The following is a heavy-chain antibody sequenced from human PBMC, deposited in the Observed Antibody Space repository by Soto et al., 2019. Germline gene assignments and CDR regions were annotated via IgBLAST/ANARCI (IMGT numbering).Heavy chain of an antibody. Sequence: SDTLSLTCTVSGGSISSYYWSWIRQPPGKGLEWIGSIYYSGSTYYNPSLKSRVTISVDTSKNQFSLKLSSVTAADTAVYYCARQVWSYDILTGYPFDYWGQGTLVTVSS. CDR1: GGSISSYY. V-gene: IGHV4-59*08. CDR3: ARQVWSYDILTGYPFDY. CDR2: IYYSGST. D-gene: IGHD3-9*01. J-gene: IGHJ4*02.